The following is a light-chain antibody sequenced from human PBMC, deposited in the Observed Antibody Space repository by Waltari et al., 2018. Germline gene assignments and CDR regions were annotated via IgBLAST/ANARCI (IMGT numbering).Light chain of an antibody. Sequence: QSALTQPPSASGSPGQSVTISCTGTSSDVGAYDYVSWYQQHPGKAPKLMLSEVPQRPSGVPDRFSGSKSGNTASLTVSGLQAEDEAVYYCSSYAGRNGVIFGGGTMLTVL. V-gene: IGLV2-8*01. CDR1: SSDVGAYDY. CDR3: SSYAGRNGVI. J-gene: IGLJ2*01. CDR2: EVP.